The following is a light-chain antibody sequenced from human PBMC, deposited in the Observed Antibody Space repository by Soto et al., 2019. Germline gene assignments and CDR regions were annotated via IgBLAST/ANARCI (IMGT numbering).Light chain of an antibody. CDR3: SSYTSSNTLV. V-gene: IGLV2-14*01. CDR1: SGDVGAYDF. J-gene: IGLJ1*01. Sequence: QSALTQPASVSGSPAQSITISCTGTSGDVGAYDFVFWYQQHPGKAPKLIIYEVSHRPSGVSSHFSGSKSGNSASLTISGLQAEDEADYYCSSYTSSNTLVFGTGTKVTVL. CDR2: EVS.